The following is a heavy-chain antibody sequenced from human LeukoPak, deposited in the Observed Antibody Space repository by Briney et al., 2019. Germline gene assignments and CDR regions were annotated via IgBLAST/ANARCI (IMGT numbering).Heavy chain of an antibody. CDR1: GGSISSSSYY. Sequence: NPSETLSLTCTVSGGSISSSSYYWGWIRQPPGKGLEWIGSIYYSGSTYYNPSLKSRVTISVDTSKNQFSLKLSSVTAADTAVYYCARRDSGGWYFLYWGQGTLVTVSS. V-gene: IGHV4-39*01. CDR3: ARRDSGGWYFLY. J-gene: IGHJ4*02. D-gene: IGHD6-19*01. CDR2: IYYSGST.